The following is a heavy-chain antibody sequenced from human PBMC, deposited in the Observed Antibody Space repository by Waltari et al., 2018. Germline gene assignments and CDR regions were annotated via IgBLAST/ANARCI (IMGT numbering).Heavy chain of an antibody. J-gene: IGHJ4*02. CDR2: IYHDGTT. CDR1: GYAVNSGFY. D-gene: IGHD2-2*03. Sequence: QVQLQESGPGLVKSSETLSLTCDVSGYAVNSGFYWGWTRQAPGKGLEWVATIYHDGTTFYNPSLKGRLSVSMDTSKNQISLTLKAVTAADTALYYCSRQVLGYCTSAACRRLESWGQGTLVTVSS. V-gene: IGHV4-38-2*01. CDR3: SRQVLGYCTSAACRRLES.